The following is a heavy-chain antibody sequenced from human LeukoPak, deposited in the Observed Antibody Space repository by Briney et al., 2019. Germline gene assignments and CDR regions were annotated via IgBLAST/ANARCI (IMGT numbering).Heavy chain of an antibody. J-gene: IGHJ6*03. Sequence: GGSLTLSCAASGFTVSSNYMSWVRQAPGKGLEWVSIIYSGGSTYYADSVKGRFTISRDNSKNTLYLQMNSLRAEDTAVYYCASGSGSYRTPFNYMDIWGKRATVSVSS. D-gene: IGHD3-10*01. CDR1: GFTVSSNY. CDR3: ASGSGSYRTPFNYMDI. CDR2: IYSGGST. V-gene: IGHV3-53*01.